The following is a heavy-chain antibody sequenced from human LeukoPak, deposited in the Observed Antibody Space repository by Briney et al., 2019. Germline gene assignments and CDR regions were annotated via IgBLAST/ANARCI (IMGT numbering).Heavy chain of an antibody. CDR1: GYTFTSYD. J-gene: IGHJ6*02. V-gene: IGHV1-8*01. D-gene: IGHD3-16*01. CDR3: ARVGWSVWNPRGYGMDV. Sequence: ASVKVSCKASGYTFTSYDINWVRQATGQGLEWMGWMNPNSGNTGYAQKFQGRVTMTRNTSISTAYMELSSLRSEDTAVYYCARVGWSVWNPRGYGMDVWGQGTTVTVSS. CDR2: MNPNSGNT.